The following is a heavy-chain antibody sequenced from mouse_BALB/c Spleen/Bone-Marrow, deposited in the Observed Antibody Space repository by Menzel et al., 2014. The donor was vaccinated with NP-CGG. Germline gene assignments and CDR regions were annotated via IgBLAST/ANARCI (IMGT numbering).Heavy chain of an antibody. V-gene: IGHV2-4-1*01. Sequence: VQLQQSGPGLVQPSQSLSITCTVSGFSLTSYGVHWVRQSPGKGLEWLGVIWSGGGTDYNAALISRLSISKDNSKSQVFFKMNSLQADDTAIYYCARNPPPYRLYAMDYWGQGTSVTVSS. J-gene: IGHJ4*01. D-gene: IGHD2-14*01. CDR2: IWSGGGT. CDR3: ARNPPPYRLYAMDY. CDR1: GFSLTSYG.